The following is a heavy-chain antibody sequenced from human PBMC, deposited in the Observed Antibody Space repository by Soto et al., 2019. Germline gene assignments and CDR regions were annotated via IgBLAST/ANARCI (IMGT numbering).Heavy chain of an antibody. V-gene: IGHV5-51*01. CDR3: ARLPGVRGVFDGFNV. D-gene: IGHD3-10*01. J-gene: IGHJ3*01. CDR1: GYSFAGYW. Sequence: SGESLKISCKGSGYSFAGYWIGWVRQMPGKGLDWMGVIYPGDSDTRYSPSFHGQVTISADKSISTAYLQWSSLKASDTAMYFCARLPGVRGVFDGFNVWGQGTMVTVS. CDR2: IYPGDSDT.